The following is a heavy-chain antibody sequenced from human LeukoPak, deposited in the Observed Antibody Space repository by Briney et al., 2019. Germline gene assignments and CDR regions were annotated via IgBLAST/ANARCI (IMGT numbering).Heavy chain of an antibody. CDR2: MNPNSGNT. D-gene: IGHD4-4*01. J-gene: IGHJ4*02. CDR3: ARGPQTLQPSDY. Sequence: ASVKVSCKASGYTFTSYDINWVRQATGQGLEWMGWMNPNSGNTGYAQKFQGRVTMTRNTSISTAYMEQSSLRSEDTAVYYCARGPQTLQPSDYWGQGTLVTVSS. V-gene: IGHV1-8*01. CDR1: GYTFTSYD.